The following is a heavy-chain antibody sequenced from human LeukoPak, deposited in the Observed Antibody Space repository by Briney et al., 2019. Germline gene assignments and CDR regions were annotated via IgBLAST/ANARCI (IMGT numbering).Heavy chain of an antibody. CDR1: GXSFTSYW. Sequence: GESLKISFKGSGXSFTSYWISWVRQMPGKGLEWMGRIDPSDSYTNYSPSFQGHVTISADKSISTAYLQWSSLKASDTAMYYCARRGSYYDSSGYYYRDFDYWGQGTLVTVSS. CDR3: ARRGSYYDSSGYYYRDFDY. J-gene: IGHJ4*02. CDR2: IDPSDSYT. D-gene: IGHD3-22*01. V-gene: IGHV5-10-1*01.